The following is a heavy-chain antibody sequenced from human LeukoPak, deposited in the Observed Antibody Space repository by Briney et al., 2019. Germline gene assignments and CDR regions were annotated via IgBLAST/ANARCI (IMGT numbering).Heavy chain of an antibody. CDR2: ISGSSSYI. CDR3: ARVGGSGSWDEAFDI. D-gene: IGHD3-10*01. V-gene: IGHV3-21*01. Sequence: GGSLRLSCAASGFTFSSYTMKWVRQAPGKGLEWVSSISGSSSYIYYADSVQGRFTISRDNARNSLYLQMNSLRAEDTAVYYCARVGGSGSWDEAFDIWGQGTMVTVSS. J-gene: IGHJ3*02. CDR1: GFTFSSYT.